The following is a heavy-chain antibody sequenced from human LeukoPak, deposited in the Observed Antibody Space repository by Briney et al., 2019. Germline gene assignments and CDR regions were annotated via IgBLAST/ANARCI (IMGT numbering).Heavy chain of an antibody. Sequence: GGSLRLSCAASGFTFSGYSMNWVRQAPGKGLEWVSYVSSSSSTIYYADSVKGRFTISRDNAKKSLSLQMNSLRAEDTAVYYCAKDRVTIFGVVIISSFLDYWGQRTLVTVSS. D-gene: IGHD3-3*01. CDR3: AKDRVTIFGVVIISSFLDY. CDR1: GFTFSGYS. V-gene: IGHV3-48*04. CDR2: VSSSSSTI. J-gene: IGHJ4*02.